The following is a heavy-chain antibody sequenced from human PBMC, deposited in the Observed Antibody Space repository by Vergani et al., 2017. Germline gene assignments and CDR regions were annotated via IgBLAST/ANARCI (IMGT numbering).Heavy chain of an antibody. D-gene: IGHD4-17*01. J-gene: IGHJ6*03. CDR1: GGSFSGYY. Sequence: QVQLQQWGAGLLKPSETLSLTCAVYGGSFSGYYWSWIRQPPGKGLEWIGEINHSGSTNYNPSLKSRVTISVDTSKNQFSLKLSSVTAADTAVYYCARGRRDSYGDYYYYYMDVWGKGTTVTVSS. V-gene: IGHV4-34*01. CDR3: ARGRRDSYGDYYYYYMDV. CDR2: INHSGST.